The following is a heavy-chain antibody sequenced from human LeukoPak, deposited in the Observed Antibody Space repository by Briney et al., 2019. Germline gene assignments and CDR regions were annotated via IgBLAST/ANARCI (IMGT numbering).Heavy chain of an antibody. J-gene: IGHJ4*02. CDR3: AREGGPYRPLDY. V-gene: IGHV4-4*02. CDR2: IYHSGST. CDR1: GGSISSSNW. Sequence: SETLSLTCAVSGGSISSSNWWSWVRQPPGKGLEWIGEIYHSGSTNYNPSLKSRVTISVDTSKNQFSLKLSSVTAADTAVYYCAREGGPYRPLDYSGQGTLVTVSS.